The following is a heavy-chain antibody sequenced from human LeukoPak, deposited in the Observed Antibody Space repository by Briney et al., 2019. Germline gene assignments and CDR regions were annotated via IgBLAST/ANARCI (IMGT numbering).Heavy chain of an antibody. Sequence: GGSLRLSCTASGFTFSGYAMHWVRQAPGKGLEWVAAILNDGRHKDHAESVRGRFSISRDNFKNTLYLQMNSLRPEDTAVYYCTSLDTADTRGQGTLVTVSS. CDR3: TSLDTADT. V-gene: IGHV3-30*04. J-gene: IGHJ4*02. D-gene: IGHD5-18*01. CDR1: GFTFSGYA. CDR2: ILNDGRHK.